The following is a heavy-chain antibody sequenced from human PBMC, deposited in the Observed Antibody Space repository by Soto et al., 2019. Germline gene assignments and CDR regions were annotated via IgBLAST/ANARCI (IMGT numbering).Heavy chain of an antibody. CDR3: ASRITMVRGAFDY. CDR2: IWYDGSNK. V-gene: IGHV3-33*01. CDR1: GFTFSSYG. D-gene: IGHD3-10*01. J-gene: IGHJ4*02. Sequence: GGSLRLSCAASGFTFSSYGMHWVRQAPGKGLEWVAVIWYDGSNKYYADSVKGRFTISRDNSKNTLYLQMNSLRAEDTAVYYCASRITMVRGAFDYWGQGTLVTVSS.